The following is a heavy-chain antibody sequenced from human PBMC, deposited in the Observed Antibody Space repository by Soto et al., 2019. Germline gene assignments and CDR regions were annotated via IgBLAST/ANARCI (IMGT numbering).Heavy chain of an antibody. D-gene: IGHD3-3*01. CDR2: INAGNGNT. CDR3: ARESLYYDFWSGYYRYYFDY. Sequence: QVQLVQSGAEVKKPGASVKVSCTASGYTFTSYAMHWVRQAPGQRLEWMGWINAGNGNTKYSQKLQGRVTITRDRAASTAYMELSSLRSEDTTVYYCARESLYYDFWSGYYRYYFDYWGQGTLVTVSS. J-gene: IGHJ4*02. CDR1: GYTFTSYA. V-gene: IGHV1-3*01.